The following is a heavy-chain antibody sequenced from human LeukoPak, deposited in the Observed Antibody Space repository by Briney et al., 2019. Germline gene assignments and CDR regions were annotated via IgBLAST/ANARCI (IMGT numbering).Heavy chain of an antibody. Sequence: GGSLRLSCAVSEFTFSNYAMSWVRQAPGKGLEWVSAISGSGDSTYYADSVKGRFTISRDNSKNTLYLQMNSLRAEDTAVYYCAKHQRDIVVVPAGVGYYMDVWGKGTTVTVSS. V-gene: IGHV3-23*01. CDR3: AKHQRDIVVVPAGVGYYMDV. D-gene: IGHD2-2*01. J-gene: IGHJ6*03. CDR1: EFTFSNYA. CDR2: ISGSGDST.